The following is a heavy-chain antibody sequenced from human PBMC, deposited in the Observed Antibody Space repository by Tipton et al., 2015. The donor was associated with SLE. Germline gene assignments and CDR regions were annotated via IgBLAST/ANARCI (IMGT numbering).Heavy chain of an antibody. J-gene: IGHJ3*02. V-gene: IGHV4-34*01. CDR3: ARGTEGAFDI. Sequence: GSLRLSCAVYGGSFSGYYWSWIRQPPGKGLEWIGEINHSGSTNYNPSLKSRVTISVDTSKNQFSLKLSSVTAADTAVYYCARGTEGAFDIWGQGTMVTVSS. CDR2: INHSGST. CDR1: GGSFSGYY.